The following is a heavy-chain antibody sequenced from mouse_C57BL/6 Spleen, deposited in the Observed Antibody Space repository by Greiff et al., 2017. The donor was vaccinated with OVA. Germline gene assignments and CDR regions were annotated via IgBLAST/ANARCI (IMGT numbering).Heavy chain of an antibody. V-gene: IGHV2-6*01. J-gene: IGHJ3*01. CDR1: GFSLTSYG. D-gene: IGHD3-2*02. CDR2: IWGVGST. CDR3: ARTLDSSGPFAY. Sequence: QVQLKESGPGLVAPSQSLSITCTVSGFSLTSYGVDWVRQSPGKGLEGLGVIWGVGSTNYNSALKSRLSISKDNSKSQVFLKMNSLQTDDTAMYYCARTLDSSGPFAYWGQGTLVTVSA.